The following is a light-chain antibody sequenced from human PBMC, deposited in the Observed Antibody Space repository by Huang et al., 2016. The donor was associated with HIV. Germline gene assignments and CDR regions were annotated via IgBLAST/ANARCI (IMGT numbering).Light chain of an antibody. CDR1: QSVGGY. J-gene: IGKJ2*01. CDR2: DTS. CDR3: QQPGS. Sequence: EIVLTQSPATLSLSPGERATLSCRASQSVGGYLAWYQQKPGQAPRLLIYDTSTRATGIPARFSGSGSETDFTRTISSLAPEDFAVYYCQQPGSFGQGTKVDIK. V-gene: IGKV3-11*01.